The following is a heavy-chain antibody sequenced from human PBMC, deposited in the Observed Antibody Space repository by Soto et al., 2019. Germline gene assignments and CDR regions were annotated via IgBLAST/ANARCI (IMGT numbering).Heavy chain of an antibody. D-gene: IGHD1-7*01. Sequence: PGGSLRLSCAASGFTFTNYAMSWVRQAPGKGLEWVSTFSDSDGSTYYADSVKGRFTMSRDNYKNTLSVQMNSLRAEDTAVYYYARVWGELRGGPFDYWGRGALVTVSS. J-gene: IGHJ4*02. CDR2: FSDSDGST. CDR1: GFTFTNYA. CDR3: ARVWGELRGGPFDY. V-gene: IGHV3-23*01.